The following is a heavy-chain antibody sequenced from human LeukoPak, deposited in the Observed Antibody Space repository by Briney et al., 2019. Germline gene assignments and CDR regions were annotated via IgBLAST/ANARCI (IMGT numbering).Heavy chain of an antibody. CDR1: GFTFSSYW. Sequence: GGSLRLSCAASGFTFSSYWMSWGRQAPGKGLEWVANIKQDGSEKYSVASVKGRFTISRDNAKNSLYLQMNSLRAEDTAVYYCARAFGGWSDYWGQGTLVTVSS. CDR2: IKQDGSEK. CDR3: ARAFGGWSDY. D-gene: IGHD6-19*01. V-gene: IGHV3-7*01. J-gene: IGHJ4*02.